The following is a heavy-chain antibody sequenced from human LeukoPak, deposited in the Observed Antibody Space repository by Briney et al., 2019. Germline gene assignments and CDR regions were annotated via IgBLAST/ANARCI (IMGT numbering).Heavy chain of an antibody. Sequence: GESLRLSCAVSGITFSSCHMNWVRQAPGKGLEWVSYIITPSEIYYADSVKGRFTISRDNAKNSLYLQMNGLTDEDTAVYYCATDSEWPFNIWGQGTMVPV. J-gene: IGHJ3*02. V-gene: IGHV3-48*02. D-gene: IGHD3-3*01. CDR1: GITFSSCH. CDR3: ATDSEWPFNI. CDR2: IITPSEI.